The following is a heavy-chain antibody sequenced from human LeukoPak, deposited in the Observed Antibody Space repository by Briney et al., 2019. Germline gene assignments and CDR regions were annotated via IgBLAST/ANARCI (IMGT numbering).Heavy chain of an antibody. CDR3: ASPAGGSGTPRDY. J-gene: IGHJ4*02. Sequence: SETLSLTCTVSGYSISSGYYWGWIRQPPGKGLEWIGSIYHSGSTYYNPSLKSRVTISVDTSKNQFSLKLSSVTAADAAVYYCASPAGGSGTPRDYWGQGTLVTVSS. CDR1: GYSISSGYY. V-gene: IGHV4-38-2*02. D-gene: IGHD3-10*01. CDR2: IYHSGST.